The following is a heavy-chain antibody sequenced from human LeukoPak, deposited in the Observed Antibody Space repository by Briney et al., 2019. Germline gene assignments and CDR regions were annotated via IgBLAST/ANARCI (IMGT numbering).Heavy chain of an antibody. V-gene: IGHV4-59*01. D-gene: IGHD3-22*01. CDR2: IYYSGST. Sequence: SETLSLTCTVSGGSITSYYWSWIRQPPGKVLEWIGYIYYSGSTNYNPSLKSRVTISVDTSKNQFSLKLSSVTAADTAVYYCARDRLYYYDSSGPEFYYYYYMDVWGKGTTVTVSS. J-gene: IGHJ6*03. CDR1: GGSITSYY. CDR3: ARDRLYYYDSSGPEFYYYYYMDV.